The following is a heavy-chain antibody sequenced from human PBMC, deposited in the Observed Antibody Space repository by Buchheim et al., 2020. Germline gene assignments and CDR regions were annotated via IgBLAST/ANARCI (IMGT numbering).Heavy chain of an antibody. CDR3: AKDLHYDFWSSPGWDY. Sequence: EVQLLESGGGLVQPGGSLRLSCSASGFTFSSYAMSWVRQAPGKGLEWVSAISGSGGSTYYADSVKGRFTISRDNAKNSLYLQMNSLRAEDTAVYYCAKDLHYDFWSSPGWDYWGQGTL. D-gene: IGHD3-3*01. CDR2: ISGSGGST. CDR1: GFTFSSYA. V-gene: IGHV3-23*01. J-gene: IGHJ4*02.